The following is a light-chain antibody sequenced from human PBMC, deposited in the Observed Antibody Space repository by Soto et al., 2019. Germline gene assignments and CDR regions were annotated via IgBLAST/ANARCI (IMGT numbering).Light chain of an antibody. J-gene: IGKJ2*01. Sequence: DIQMTQSPSSLSASVGDRVNITCRASRSISIYLNWYQQKPGKAPKRLIYTASSLKSGVPSRFSGSGSGTDFTLTISTLQPEDCATYYCQQSYTTPMYAFGQGTKLEIK. CDR1: RSISIY. V-gene: IGKV1-39*01. CDR3: QQSYTTPMYA. CDR2: TAS.